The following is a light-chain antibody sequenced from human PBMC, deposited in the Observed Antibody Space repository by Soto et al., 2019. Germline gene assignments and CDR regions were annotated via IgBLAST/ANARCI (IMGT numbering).Light chain of an antibody. Sequence: EIVLTQSPATLSLSPGERATLSCRASQSVSSYLAWYQQKPGQAPRLLIYDASNRATGIPARFSGSGSGTDFTLTISRLEPEDFAVYYCQQRSNWPPWTFGQGTTVDIK. CDR2: DAS. J-gene: IGKJ1*01. V-gene: IGKV3-11*01. CDR3: QQRSNWPPWT. CDR1: QSVSSY.